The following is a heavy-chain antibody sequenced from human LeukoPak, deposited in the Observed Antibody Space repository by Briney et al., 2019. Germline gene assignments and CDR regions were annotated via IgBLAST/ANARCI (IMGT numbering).Heavy chain of an antibody. CDR2: ISAYNGNT. CDR1: GYTFTSYG. CDR3: ASTTHYCSGGSCYSGYFDY. J-gene: IGHJ4*02. D-gene: IGHD2-15*01. V-gene: IGHV1-18*01. Sequence: ASVKVSCKASGYTFTSYGISWVRQAPGQGLEWMGWISAYNGNTNYAQKLQGRVTMTTDTSTSTAYMELRSLRSDDTAVYYCASTTHYCSGGSCYSGYFDYWGQGTRVIVSS.